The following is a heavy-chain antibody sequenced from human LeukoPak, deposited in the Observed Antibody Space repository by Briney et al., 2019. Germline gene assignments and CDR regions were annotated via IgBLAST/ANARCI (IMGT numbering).Heavy chain of an antibody. CDR2: IKQDGSEK. CDR3: ARALIGYYFDY. CDR1: GFTFSSYC. V-gene: IGHV3-7*01. D-gene: IGHD2-8*01. Sequence: GGTLRLSCAASGFTFSSYCMSWVRQAPGKGLEWVANIKQDGSEKYFVDSVKGRFTISRDNSKNSLYLQMNSLRAEDTAVYYCARALIGYYFDYWGQGTLVTVSS. J-gene: IGHJ4*02.